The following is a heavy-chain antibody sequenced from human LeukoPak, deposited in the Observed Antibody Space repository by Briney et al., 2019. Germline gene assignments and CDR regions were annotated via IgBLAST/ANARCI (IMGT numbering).Heavy chain of an antibody. V-gene: IGHV3-48*03. CDR2: ISSSGSNI. CDR3: AREDHSDAFDI. CDR1: GFTFSIYE. D-gene: IGHD1-14*01. J-gene: IGHJ3*02. Sequence: GGSLRLSCAASGFTFSIYEMNWVRQAPGKGLEWVSYISSSGSNIYYADSVKGRFTISRDNAKNSLYLQMNSLRAEDTAVYYCAREDHSDAFDIWGQGTMVTVSS.